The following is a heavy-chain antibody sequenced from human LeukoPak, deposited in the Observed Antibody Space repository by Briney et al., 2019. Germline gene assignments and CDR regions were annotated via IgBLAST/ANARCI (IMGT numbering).Heavy chain of an antibody. Sequence: RASVKVSCKASGYTFTSYGISWVRQAPGQGLEWMGWMSAYNGNTNYAQKLQGRVTMTTDTSTSTAYMELRSLRSDDTAVYYCARDLWEYYYGSGSYSASDYWGQGTLVTVSS. CDR3: ARDLWEYYYGSGSYSASDY. D-gene: IGHD3-10*01. V-gene: IGHV1-18*04. CDR2: MSAYNGNT. CDR1: GYTFTSYG. J-gene: IGHJ4*02.